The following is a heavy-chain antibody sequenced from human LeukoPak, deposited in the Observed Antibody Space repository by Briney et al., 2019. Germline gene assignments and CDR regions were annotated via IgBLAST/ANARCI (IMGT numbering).Heavy chain of an antibody. Sequence: PGGSLRLSCVASGFTFSSYWMSWVRQAPGKGLEWVANIKQDGSEKYYVDSVKGRFTISRDNAKNSLYLQMNSLRAEDTAVYYCARDRYSGRTAFDIWGQGTMVTVSS. D-gene: IGHD5-12*01. CDR1: GFTFSSYW. CDR2: IKQDGSEK. V-gene: IGHV3-7*01. J-gene: IGHJ3*02. CDR3: ARDRYSGRTAFDI.